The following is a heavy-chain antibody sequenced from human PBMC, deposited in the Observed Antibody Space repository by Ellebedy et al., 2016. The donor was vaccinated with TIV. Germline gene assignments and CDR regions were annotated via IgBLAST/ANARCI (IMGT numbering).Heavy chain of an antibody. J-gene: IGHJ6*03. V-gene: IGHV3-15*01. Sequence: GESLKISXAASGFTFSNAWMSWVRQAPGKGLEWVGRIKSKTDGGTTDYAAPVKGRFTISRDDSKNTLYLQMNSLRAEDTAVYYCARDRVTSTQDINYYMDVWGKGTTVTVSS. CDR3: ARDRVTSTQDINYYMDV. CDR1: GFTFSNAW. D-gene: IGHD2-21*02. CDR2: IKSKTDGGTT.